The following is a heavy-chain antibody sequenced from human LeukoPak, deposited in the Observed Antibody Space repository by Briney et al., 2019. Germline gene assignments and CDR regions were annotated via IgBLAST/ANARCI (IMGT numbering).Heavy chain of an antibody. CDR1: GFTFSSYS. D-gene: IGHD5-12*01. CDR2: ISSSSYI. J-gene: IGHJ4*02. V-gene: IGHV3-21*01. CDR3: ARDLRVGSGYDT. Sequence: KAGGSLRLSCAASGFTFSSYSMNWVRQAPGKGLEWVSSISSSSYIYYADSVKGRFTISRDNAKNSLYLQMNSLRAEDTAVYYCARDLRVGSGYDTWGQGTLVTVSS.